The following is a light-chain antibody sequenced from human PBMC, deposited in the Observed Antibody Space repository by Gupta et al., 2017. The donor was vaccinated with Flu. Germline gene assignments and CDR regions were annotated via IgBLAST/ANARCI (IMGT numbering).Light chain of an antibody. CDR2: AAS. CDR1: QSISNY. Sequence: DIQMTQSPSSLSASVGDRVTITCRASQSISNYLNWHQKKPGTAPNLLIYAASSVQSGVPSRFSGSGSGTDFTLTISSLQPADFATYYCQQTYTTPWTFGQETKLEIK. J-gene: IGKJ1*01. CDR3: QQTYTTPWT. V-gene: IGKV1-39*01.